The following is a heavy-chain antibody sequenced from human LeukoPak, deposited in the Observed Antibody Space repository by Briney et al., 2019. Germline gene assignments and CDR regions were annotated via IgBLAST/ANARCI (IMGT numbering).Heavy chain of an antibody. V-gene: IGHV1-2*02. CDR1: GYTFTGYY. CDR3: ARDLRSYSSSSAFDY. CDR2: INPNSGGT. D-gene: IGHD6-6*01. Sequence: HVASVKVSCKASGYTFTGYYMHWVRQAPGQGLEWMGWINPNSGGTNYAQKFQGRVTMTRDTSISTAYMELSRLRSDDTAVYYCARDLRSYSSSSAFDYWGQGTLVTVSS. J-gene: IGHJ4*02.